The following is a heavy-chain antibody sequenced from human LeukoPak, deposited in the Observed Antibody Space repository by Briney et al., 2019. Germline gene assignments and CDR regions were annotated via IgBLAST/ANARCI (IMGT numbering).Heavy chain of an antibody. Sequence: GGSLRLSCAASGFTFSSYAMHWVRQAPGKGLEWVAVISYDGSNKYYADSVKGRFTISRDNAKNTLYLQMSSLRPEDTAVYYCAREWSQFGELPDYWGQGTLVTVSS. CDR1: GFTFSSYA. D-gene: IGHD3-10*01. V-gene: IGHV3-30*04. CDR2: ISYDGSNK. CDR3: AREWSQFGELPDY. J-gene: IGHJ4*02.